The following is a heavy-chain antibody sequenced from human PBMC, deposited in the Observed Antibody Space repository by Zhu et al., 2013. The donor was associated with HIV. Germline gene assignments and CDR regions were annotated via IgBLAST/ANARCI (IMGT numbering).Heavy chain of an antibody. J-gene: IGHJ5*02. CDR2: ISWNSGSI. CDR1: GFTFDDYA. CDR3: AKAIAAAGSRWFGP. Sequence: EVQLVESGGGLVQPGRSLRLSXAASGFTFDDYAMHWVRQAPGKGLEWVSGISWNSGSIGYADSVKGRFTISRDNAKNSLYLQMNSLRVEDTALYYCAKAIAAAGSRWFGPWGQGTLVTVSS. D-gene: IGHD6-13*01. V-gene: IGHV3-9*01.